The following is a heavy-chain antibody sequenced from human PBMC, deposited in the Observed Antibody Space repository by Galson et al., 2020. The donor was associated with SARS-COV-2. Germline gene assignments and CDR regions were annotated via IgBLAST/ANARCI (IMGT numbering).Heavy chain of an antibody. D-gene: IGHD5-18*01. Sequence: ASETLSLTCTVSGGSISSYYWSWIRQPAGQGLEWIGRIYTSGSTHYNPSLKSRVTMSVDTSKTQFSLKLSSVTAEDTAVYYCARVDDTAMGWFDPWGQGTLVTVSS. CDR2: IYTSGST. CDR1: GGSISSYY. CDR3: ARVDDTAMGWFDP. J-gene: IGHJ5*02. V-gene: IGHV4-4*07.